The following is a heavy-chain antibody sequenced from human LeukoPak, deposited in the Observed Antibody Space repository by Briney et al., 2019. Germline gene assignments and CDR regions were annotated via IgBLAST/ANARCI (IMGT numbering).Heavy chain of an antibody. CDR2: ISSSGSTI. V-gene: IGHV3-48*03. Sequence: GGSLRLSCAASGFTFSSYEMNWVRQAPGKGLEWVSYISSSGSTIYYADSVKGRFTISRDNAKNSLYLQMNSLRAEDTAVYYWARESDYSPHYGSGQYYYGMDVWGKGTTVNVSS. D-gene: IGHD3-10*01. CDR3: ARESDYSPHYGSGQYYYGMDV. J-gene: IGHJ6*04. CDR1: GFTFSSYE.